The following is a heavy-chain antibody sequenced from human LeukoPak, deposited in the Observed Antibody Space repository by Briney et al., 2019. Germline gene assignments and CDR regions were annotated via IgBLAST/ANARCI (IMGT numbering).Heavy chain of an antibody. D-gene: IGHD4-17*01. CDR1: GGSFSGYY. Sequence: SETLSLTCAVYGGSFSGYYWSWIRQPPGKGLEWIGEINHSGSTNYNPSLKSRVTISIDTSKNQFSLKLSSVTAADTAVYYCARGFVAYGDYGGDWGQGTLVTVSS. CDR2: INHSGST. V-gene: IGHV4-34*01. CDR3: ARGFVAYGDYGGD. J-gene: IGHJ4*02.